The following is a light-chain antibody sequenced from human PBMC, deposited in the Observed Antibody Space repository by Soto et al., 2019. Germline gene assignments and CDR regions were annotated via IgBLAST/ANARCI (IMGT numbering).Light chain of an antibody. CDR2: GAS. J-gene: IGKJ3*01. CDR1: QSVSSN. Sequence: EIVMTQSPATLYVSPGERATLSCRASQSVSSNLAWYQQKPGQAPRLLIYGASTRATGIPARFSGSGSGTEFTLTISSLQSEDFAVYYCQQYNNWAPFTFGPGTKVDIK. CDR3: QQYNNWAPFT. V-gene: IGKV3-15*01.